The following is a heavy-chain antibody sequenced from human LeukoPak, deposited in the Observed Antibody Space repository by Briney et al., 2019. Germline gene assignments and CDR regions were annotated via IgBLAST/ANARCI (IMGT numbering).Heavy chain of an antibody. CDR2: IIPIFGTA. D-gene: IGHD3-3*01. CDR1: GGTFSSYA. J-gene: IGHJ6*03. V-gene: IGHV1-69*05. Sequence: SVKVSCKASGGTFSSYAISWVRQAPGQGLEWMGGIIPIFGTANYAQKLQGRVTMTTDTSTSTAYMELRSLRSDDTAVYYCARESTVDFWSLTEVYYMDVWGKGTTVTVSS. CDR3: ARESTVDFWSLTEVYYMDV.